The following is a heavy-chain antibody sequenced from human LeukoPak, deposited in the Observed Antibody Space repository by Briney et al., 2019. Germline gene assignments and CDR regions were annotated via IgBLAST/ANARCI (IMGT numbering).Heavy chain of an antibody. CDR1: GFTFSTYA. Sequence: GGSLRLSCAASGFTFSTYAMSWVRQAPGKGLEWVSLISGSGGSTYYADSVKGRFTISRGNSKNTLYLQMNSLRAEDTAVYYCAKGETVLRFLEWLLLNYFDYWGQGTLVTVSS. CDR2: ISGSGGST. D-gene: IGHD3-3*01. V-gene: IGHV3-23*01. CDR3: AKGETVLRFLEWLLLNYFDY. J-gene: IGHJ4*02.